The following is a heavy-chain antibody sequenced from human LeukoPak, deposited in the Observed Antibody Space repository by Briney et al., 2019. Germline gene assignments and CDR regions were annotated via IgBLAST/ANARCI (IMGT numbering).Heavy chain of an antibody. Sequence: GGPLTLPCTPSRHTYNRYPKRGTRQAPGKGLEWLSVISGSGGSTYYADSVKGRFTISRDNSKNTLYLQMNSLRAEDTAVYYCARMGIAGTYDAFDIRGQGTMVTVSS. CDR2: ISGSGGST. D-gene: IGHD6-13*01. CDR3: ARMGIAGTYDAFDI. J-gene: IGHJ3*02. CDR1: RHTYNRYP. V-gene: IGHV3-23*01.